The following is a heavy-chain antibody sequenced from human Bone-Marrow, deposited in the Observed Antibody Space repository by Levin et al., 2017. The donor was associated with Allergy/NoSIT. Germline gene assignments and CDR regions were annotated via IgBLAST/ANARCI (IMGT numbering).Heavy chain of an antibody. J-gene: IGHJ1*01. CDR1: GFTFSNCA. CDR2: ISGSGGGT. D-gene: IGHD1-26*01. V-gene: IGHV3-23*01. Sequence: SCAASGFTFSNCAMSWVRQAPGKGLEWVSAISGSGGGTYYADSVKGRFTISRDNSKNTLYLQMNSLRAEDTALYYCAKLPSTAVGPGGAEYFQHWGQGTLVTVSS. CDR3: AKLPSTAVGPGGAEYFQH.